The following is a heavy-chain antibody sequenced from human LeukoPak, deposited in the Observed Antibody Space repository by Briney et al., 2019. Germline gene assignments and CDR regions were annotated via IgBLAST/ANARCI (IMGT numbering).Heavy chain of an antibody. CDR3: AADHLHYDSSGSKEN. CDR2: IVVGSGNT. Sequence: SVTLSFTSSVFTFTISAVQWVRQARGQRLERIGWIVVGSGNTNYAQKFQERVTITRDMSTSTAYMELNSLRSEDTAVYYCAADHLHYDSSGSKENWGQGTLVTVSS. J-gene: IGHJ4*02. V-gene: IGHV1-58*01. D-gene: IGHD3-22*01. CDR1: VFTFTISA.